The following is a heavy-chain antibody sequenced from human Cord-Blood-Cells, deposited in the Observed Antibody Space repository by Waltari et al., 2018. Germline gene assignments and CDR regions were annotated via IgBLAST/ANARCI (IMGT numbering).Heavy chain of an antibody. CDR2: ISYDGSNK. D-gene: IGHD3-10*01. Sequence: QPQLVASVRGVVHLERSLRLFLCSSGFTCKSDGMHWTRQAPGKGMEWVAVISYDGSNKYYADSVKGRFTISRDNSKNTLYLQMNSLRAEDTAVYYCAKGSKGGYYDYWGQGTLVTVSS. J-gene: IGHJ4*02. V-gene: IGHV3-30*18. CDR3: AKGSKGGYYDY. CDR1: GFTCKSDG.